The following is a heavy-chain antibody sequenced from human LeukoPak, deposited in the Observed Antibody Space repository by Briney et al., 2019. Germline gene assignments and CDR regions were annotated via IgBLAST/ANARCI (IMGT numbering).Heavy chain of an antibody. CDR2: ITWDGDNT. D-gene: IGHD6-13*01. CDR3: AKGTSSWHEFDY. J-gene: IGHJ4*02. CDR1: GFTFDDYA. Sequence: PGGSLRLSCAASGFTFDDYAMHWVRQPPGKGLEWVSLITWDGDNTYYTDSVKGRFTISRDNSENSLYLQINSLRAEDTALYYCAKGTSSWHEFDYWGQGTLVTVSP. V-gene: IGHV3-43D*03.